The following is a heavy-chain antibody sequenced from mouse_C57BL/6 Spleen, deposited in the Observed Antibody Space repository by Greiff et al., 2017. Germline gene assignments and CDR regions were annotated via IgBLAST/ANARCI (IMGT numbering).Heavy chain of an antibody. CDR2: IYPGGGYT. Sequence: VQVVESGAELVRPGTSVKMSCKASGYTFTNYWIGWAKQRPGHGLEWIGDIYPGGGYTNYNEKFKGKATLTADKSSSTAYMQFSSLTSEDSAIYYCARGDEGAMDYWGQGTSVTVSS. CDR3: ARGDEGAMDY. D-gene: IGHD3-3*01. J-gene: IGHJ4*01. V-gene: IGHV1-63*01. CDR1: GYTFTNYW.